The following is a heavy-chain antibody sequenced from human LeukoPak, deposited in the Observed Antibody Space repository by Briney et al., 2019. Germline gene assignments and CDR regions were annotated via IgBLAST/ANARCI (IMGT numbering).Heavy chain of an antibody. CDR2: IYYSGST. V-gene: IGHV4-39*01. Sequence: PSETLSLTCTVSGGSISRSSYYWGWIRQPPGKGLEWIGSIYYSGSTYYNPSLKSRVAISVDTSKNQFSLKLTSVTAADPAVYYCARPLRDGSGNYYQFSFDYWGQGTLVTVSS. D-gene: IGHD3-10*01. J-gene: IGHJ4*02. CDR1: GGSISRSSYY. CDR3: ARPLRDGSGNYYQFSFDY.